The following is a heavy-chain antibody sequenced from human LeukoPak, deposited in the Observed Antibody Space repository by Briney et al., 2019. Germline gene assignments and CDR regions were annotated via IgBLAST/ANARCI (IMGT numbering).Heavy chain of an antibody. J-gene: IGHJ4*02. D-gene: IGHD5-24*01. CDR2: IYYSGST. CDR1: GGSISSYY. V-gene: IGHV4-59*01. Sequence: PSETLPLTCTVSGGSISSYYWSWIRQPPGKGLEWIGYIYYSGSTNYNPSLKSRVTISIDTSKNQFSLKLSSVTAADTAVYYCARVEMATIAIDYWGQGTLVTVSS. CDR3: ARVEMATIAIDY.